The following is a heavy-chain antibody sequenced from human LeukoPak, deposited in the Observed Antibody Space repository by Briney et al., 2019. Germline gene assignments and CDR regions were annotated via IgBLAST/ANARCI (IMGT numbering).Heavy chain of an antibody. Sequence: SETLSLTCTVSGGSISSYYWSWIRQPPGRGLEWIGYIYYSGSTYYNPSLKSRVTISVDTSKNQFSLKLSSVTAADTAVYYCARVFPLYSSSWYFDYWGQGTLVTVSS. D-gene: IGHD6-13*01. J-gene: IGHJ4*02. CDR1: GGSISSYY. CDR3: ARVFPLYSSSWYFDY. V-gene: IGHV4-59*12. CDR2: IYYSGST.